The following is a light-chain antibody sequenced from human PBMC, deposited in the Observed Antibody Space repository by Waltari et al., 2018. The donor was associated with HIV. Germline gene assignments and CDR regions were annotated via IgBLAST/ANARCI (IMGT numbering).Light chain of an antibody. V-gene: IGKV3-15*01. J-gene: IGKJ2*01. CDR2: AAS. Sequence: EIVMTQSPVTLSVSPGERATLSCSPSQSVSSKLAWYQQKPGQAPSLLIYAASTRATGTPARFSGSGSGTEFTLTISSLQPEDFAVYYCQQYNSWPPGNTFGQGTKLEIK. CDR3: QQYNSWPPGNT. CDR1: QSVSSK.